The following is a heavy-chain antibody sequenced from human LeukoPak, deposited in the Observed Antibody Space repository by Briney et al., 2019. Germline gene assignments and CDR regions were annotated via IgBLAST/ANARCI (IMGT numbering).Heavy chain of an antibody. CDR3: ARDKAAADY. Sequence: GGSLRLSCAASGFTFSSYSMNWVRQAPGKGLEWVSSISGSGSFIYYPDSLKGRFTISRDNVKNSLYLQMNSLRAEDTAVYYCARDKAAADYWGQGTLVTVSS. CDR2: ISGSGSFI. J-gene: IGHJ4*02. CDR1: GFTFSSYS. D-gene: IGHD6-13*01. V-gene: IGHV3-21*01.